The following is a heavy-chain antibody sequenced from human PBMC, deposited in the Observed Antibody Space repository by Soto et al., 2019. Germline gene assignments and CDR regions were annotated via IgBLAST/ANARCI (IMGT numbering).Heavy chain of an antibody. CDR2: INAYNGNT. D-gene: IGHD2-2*01. CDR1: GYTFTSYS. J-gene: IGHJ5*02. V-gene: IGHV1-18*01. Sequence: QVQLVQSGAEVKKPGASVKVSCKTSGYTFTSYSISWVRQAPGQGLEWMGWINAYNGNTKYAQNLQGRVTMTTDTSTSTAYVELRSLRSDDTAVYYCARDLAVGWFDPWGQGTLVTVSS. CDR3: ARDLAVGWFDP.